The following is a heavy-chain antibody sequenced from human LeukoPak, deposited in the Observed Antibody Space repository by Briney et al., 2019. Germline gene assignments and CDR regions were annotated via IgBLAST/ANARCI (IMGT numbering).Heavy chain of an antibody. CDR1: GFTFSSYG. CDR2: IWYDGSNK. CDR3: ARGPLHCSSTSCRGDYFDY. V-gene: IGHV3-33*01. J-gene: IGHJ4*02. Sequence: GRSLRLSCAASGFTFSSYGMHWVRQAPGKGLEWVAVIWYDGSNKYYADSVKGRFTISRDNSKNTLYLQMNSLRAEDTAVYYCARGPLHCSSTSCRGDYFDYRGQGTLVTVSS. D-gene: IGHD2-2*01.